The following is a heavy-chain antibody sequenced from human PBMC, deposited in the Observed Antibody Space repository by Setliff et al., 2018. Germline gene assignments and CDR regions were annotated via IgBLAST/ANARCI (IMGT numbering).Heavy chain of an antibody. D-gene: IGHD5-12*01. J-gene: IGHJ4*02. Sequence: SETLSLTCNVSGGSFSTYYWSWIRQPPGKGLEWIGHVYYSGTANYNPSLKSRVTVIVDTSKNQFSLRLSSVTAAGTAVYYCARGGTFRYFDYWGQGTPVTVS. CDR3: ARGGTFRYFDY. V-gene: IGHV4-59*01. CDR1: GGSFSTYY. CDR2: VYYSGTA.